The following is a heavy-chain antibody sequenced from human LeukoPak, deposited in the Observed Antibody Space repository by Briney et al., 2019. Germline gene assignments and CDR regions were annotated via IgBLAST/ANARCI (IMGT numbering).Heavy chain of an antibody. CDR2: INPNSGGT. D-gene: IGHD3-22*01. CDR3: ARGRTYYYDSSGYYPNDAFDI. V-gene: IGHV1-2*06. Sequence: ASVKVSCKASGYTFTGYYMHWVRQAPGQGIEWMGRINPNSGGTNYAQKFQGRVTMTRDTSISTAYMELSRLRSDDTAVYYCARGRTYYYDSSGYYPNDAFDIWGQGTMVTVSS. CDR1: GYTFTGYY. J-gene: IGHJ3*02.